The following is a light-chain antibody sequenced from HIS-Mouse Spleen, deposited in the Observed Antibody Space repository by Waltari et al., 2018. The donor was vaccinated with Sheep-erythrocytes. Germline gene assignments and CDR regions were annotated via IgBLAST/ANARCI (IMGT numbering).Light chain of an antibody. V-gene: IGLV2-14*03. CDR1: SSDVGGYNY. J-gene: IGLJ3*02. Sequence: QSALTQPASVSGSAGQSSTIPCTGTSSDVGGYNYVSWYQQHPCKAPKLLVYDVSNRPSGVSNRFSGSSSGKTASLIISGLQAEDEAVYYCSSYTRSSTWVFGGGTKLTVL. CDR3: SSYTRSSTWV. CDR2: DVS.